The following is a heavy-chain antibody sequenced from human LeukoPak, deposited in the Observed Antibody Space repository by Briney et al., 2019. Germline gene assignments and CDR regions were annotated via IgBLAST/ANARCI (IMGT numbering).Heavy chain of an antibody. CDR3: ARAASIAARFLVY. D-gene: IGHD6-6*01. V-gene: IGHV4-34*01. CDR2: INHSGST. Sequence: SETLSLTCAVYGGSFSGYYWSWIRQPPGKGLERIGEINHSGSTNYNPSLKSRVTISVDTSKNQFSLKLNSVTAADTAVYYCARAASIAARFLVYWGQGTLVTVSS. J-gene: IGHJ4*02. CDR1: GGSFSGYY.